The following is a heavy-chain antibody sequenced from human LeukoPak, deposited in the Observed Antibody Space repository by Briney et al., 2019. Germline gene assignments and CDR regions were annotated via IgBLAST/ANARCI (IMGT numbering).Heavy chain of an antibody. V-gene: IGHV4-4*02. CDR3: ARQKWEQQGRDYYFNGLDV. CDR2: IYLYGTT. Sequence: RTSETLSLTCSVSIGSISSSKWWSRVRQSPVKGLEWIGEIYLYGTTNYNPSFTSRVTMSVDRSRNQFSLKLTSVTAADTAVYYCARQKWEQQGRDYYFNGLDVWGPGTTVIVSS. D-gene: IGHD1/OR15-1a*01. J-gene: IGHJ6*02. CDR1: IGSISSSKW.